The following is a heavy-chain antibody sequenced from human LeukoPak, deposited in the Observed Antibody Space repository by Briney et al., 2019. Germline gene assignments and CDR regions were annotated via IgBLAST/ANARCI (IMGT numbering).Heavy chain of an antibody. Sequence: SVKVSCKASGYTFTGYYMHWVRQAPGQGLEWMGRTIPILGIANHAQKFQGRVTITADKSTSTAYMELSSLRSEDTAVYYCARERRNSGSYNYYYYGMDVWGQGTTVTVSS. D-gene: IGHD1-26*01. J-gene: IGHJ6*02. V-gene: IGHV1-69*04. CDR3: ARERRNSGSYNYYYYGMDV. CDR2: TIPILGIA. CDR1: GYTFTGYY.